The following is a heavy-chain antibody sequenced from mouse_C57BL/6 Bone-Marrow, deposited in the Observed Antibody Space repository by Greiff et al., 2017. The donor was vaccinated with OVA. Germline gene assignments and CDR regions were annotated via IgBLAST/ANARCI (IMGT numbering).Heavy chain of an antibody. D-gene: IGHD1-1*01. CDR1: GYTFTSYW. CDR3: ARFRYYGSSYRGYWYFDV. CDR2: INPSNGGT. J-gene: IGHJ1*03. V-gene: IGHV1-53*01. Sequence: QVHVKQPGTELVKPGASVKLSCKASGYTFTSYWMHWVKQRPGQGLEWIGNINPSNGGTNYNEKFKSKATLTVDKSSSTAYMQLSSLTSEDSAVYYCARFRYYGSSYRGYWYFDVWGTGTTVTVSS.